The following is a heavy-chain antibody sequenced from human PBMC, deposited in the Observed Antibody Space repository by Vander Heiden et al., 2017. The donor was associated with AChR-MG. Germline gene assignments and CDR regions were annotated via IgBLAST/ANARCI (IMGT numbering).Heavy chain of an antibody. J-gene: IGHJ4*02. Sequence: EVQLVESGGGLVQPGGSLRLSCAASGFTFSSYWMSRVRQAPGKGLEWVANIKQDGSEKYYVDSVKGRFTISRDNAKNSLYLQMSSLSAEDTAVYYCARSDKYSWTGYYMVFYYFDFWGQGTLVTVSS. CDR3: ARSDKYSWTGYYMVFYYFDF. CDR1: GFTFSSYW. CDR2: IKQDGSEK. V-gene: IGHV3-7*01. D-gene: IGHD3-9*01.